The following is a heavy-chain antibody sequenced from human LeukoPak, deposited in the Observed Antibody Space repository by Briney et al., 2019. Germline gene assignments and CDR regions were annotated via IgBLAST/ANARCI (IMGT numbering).Heavy chain of an antibody. V-gene: IGHV1-3*01. CDR2: INAGNGNT. CDR3: AKENSATGGGSCLTDYYYYGMDV. Sequence: ASVKVSCKASGYTFTSYAMHWVRQAPGQRLEWMGWINAGNGNTKYSQKFQGRVTITRDTSASTAYMALSSLRSEDTAVYYCAKENSATGGGSCLTDYYYYGMDVWRQGTTVTVSS. CDR1: GYTFTSYA. J-gene: IGHJ6*02. D-gene: IGHD1-26*01.